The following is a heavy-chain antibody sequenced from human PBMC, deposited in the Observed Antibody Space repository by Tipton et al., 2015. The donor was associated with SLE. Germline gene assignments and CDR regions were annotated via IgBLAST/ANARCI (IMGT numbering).Heavy chain of an antibody. J-gene: IGHJ2*01. CDR1: GDSICSGRYY. CDR3: ARKGWFFDL. V-gene: IGHV4-61*02. CDR2: IYTSGST. Sequence: LRLSCTVSGDSICSGRYYWTWIRQSAGQGLEWIGRIYTSGSTNYNPSLKSRVTISFDTSENQFFLKMTSVTAADTAVYYCARKGWFFDLWGRGTLVTVSS.